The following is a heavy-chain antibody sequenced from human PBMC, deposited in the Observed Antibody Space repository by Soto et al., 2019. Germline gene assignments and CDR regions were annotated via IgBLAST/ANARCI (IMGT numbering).Heavy chain of an antibody. V-gene: IGHV3-11*06. D-gene: IGHD2-15*01. CDR3: VRGGGGGQFDY. J-gene: IGHJ4*02. CDR2: ISINSNYR. CDR1: GFSLSDFY. Sequence: GGSLRLSCAASGFSLSDFYMSWIRQAPGKGLEWVSYISINSNYREYADSVKGRHTISRDNAKNSLFLQMNSLRGEDTAVYYCVRGGGGGQFDYWGQGTLVTVSS.